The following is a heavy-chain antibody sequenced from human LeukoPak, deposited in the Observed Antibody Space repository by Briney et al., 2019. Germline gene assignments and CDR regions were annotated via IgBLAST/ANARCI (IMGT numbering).Heavy chain of an antibody. CDR2: INPNSGGT. CDR3: ASGRRCSGGNCYSPADY. J-gene: IGHJ4*02. CDR1: GYTFTAYY. Sequence: ASVKVSCKASGYTFTAYYIHWVRQAPGQGLEWMGWINPNSGGTNYAQKFQGRVTMTRDASISTAYMELSSLTSDDTAVYYCASGRRCSGGNCYSPADYWGRGTLVTVSS. V-gene: IGHV1-2*02. D-gene: IGHD2-15*01.